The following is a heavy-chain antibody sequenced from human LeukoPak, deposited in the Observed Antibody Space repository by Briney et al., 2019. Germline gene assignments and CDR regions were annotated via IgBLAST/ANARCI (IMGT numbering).Heavy chain of an antibody. CDR3: ARDALGSYDY. CDR1: GFTFSDYY. J-gene: IGHJ4*02. Sequence: GGPLRLSCAASGFTFSDYYMFCIRQAPGKGLEWISYISNSGSTMYYADSVKGRFTISRDNAKNSLYLQMNSLRAEDTAVYYCARDALGSYDYWGQGTLVTVSS. CDR2: ISNSGSTM. V-gene: IGHV3-11*01. D-gene: IGHD3-10*01.